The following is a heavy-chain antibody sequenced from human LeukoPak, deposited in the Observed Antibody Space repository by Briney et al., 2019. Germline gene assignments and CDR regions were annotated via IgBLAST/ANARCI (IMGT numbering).Heavy chain of an antibody. D-gene: IGHD6-6*01. CDR2: MWFDGSNI. V-gene: IGHV3-33*01. Sequence: PGRSLRLSCAASGFTFSSYGMHWVRQAPGKGLEWEAVMWFDGSNIYYADSVKGRFTISRDNSKNTLYLQMDSLRAEDTAVYYCARDYSSSWLRFFDYWGQGTLVTVSS. CDR3: ARDYSSSWLRFFDY. CDR1: GFTFSSYG. J-gene: IGHJ4*02.